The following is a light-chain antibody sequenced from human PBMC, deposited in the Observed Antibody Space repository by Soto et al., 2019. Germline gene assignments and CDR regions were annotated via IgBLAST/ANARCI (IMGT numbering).Light chain of an antibody. V-gene: IGKV3-20*01. CDR2: GTS. CDR3: QPYGSSPLT. CDR1: QPITTSS. Sequence: EIVLTQSPGTLSLSPGARGTLSCSAGQPITTSSLAWYHQRPGQAPRLLIYGTSTRASGTPDRFSGSGSVPDFTLTITRLEPEALAVYYCQPYGSSPLTFGGGTKVDIK. J-gene: IGKJ4*01.